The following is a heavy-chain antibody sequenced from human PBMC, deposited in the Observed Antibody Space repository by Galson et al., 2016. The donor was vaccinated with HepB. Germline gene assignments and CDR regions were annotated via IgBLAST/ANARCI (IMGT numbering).Heavy chain of an antibody. V-gene: IGHV3-21*01. CDR2: ISSSSTYI. J-gene: IGHJ4*02. CDR1: GFTFSTSG. Sequence: SLRLSCAVSGFTFSTSGMNWVRQAPGKGLEWVSSISSSSTYISYADSVKGRFTVSRDNAKKSLYLQMNSLRAEDTAVYYCARPPRDWGQGALVTVSS. CDR3: ARPPRD.